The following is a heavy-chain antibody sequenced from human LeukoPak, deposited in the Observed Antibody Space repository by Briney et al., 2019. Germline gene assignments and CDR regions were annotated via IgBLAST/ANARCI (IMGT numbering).Heavy chain of an antibody. Sequence: PSETLSLTCAVYGGSFSGYYWSWIRQPPGKGLEWIGEINHSGSTNYNPSLKSRVTMSVDTSKNQFSLKLSSVTAADTAVYYCARLTFGVVEDGAFDIWGQGTMVTVSS. CDR3: ARLTFGVVEDGAFDI. J-gene: IGHJ3*02. D-gene: IGHD3-3*01. CDR1: GGSFSGYY. CDR2: INHSGST. V-gene: IGHV4-34*01.